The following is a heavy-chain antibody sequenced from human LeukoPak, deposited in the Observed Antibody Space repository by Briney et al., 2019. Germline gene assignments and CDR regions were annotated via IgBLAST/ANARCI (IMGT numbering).Heavy chain of an antibody. CDR3: AKVLRGYTYGPYYYYGMDV. D-gene: IGHD5-18*01. V-gene: IGHV3-30*18. CDR2: ISYDGSNK. CDR1: GFTFSNYG. J-gene: IGHJ6*02. Sequence: PGRSLRLSCAASGFTFSNYGMHWVRQAPGKGLEWVAVISYDGSNKYYADSVKGRFTISRDNSKNTLHLQTNSLRAEDTAVYYCAKVLRGYTYGPYYYYGMDVWGQGTTVTVSS.